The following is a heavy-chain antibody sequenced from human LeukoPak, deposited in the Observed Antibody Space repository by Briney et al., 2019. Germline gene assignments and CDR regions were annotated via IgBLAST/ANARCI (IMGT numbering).Heavy chain of an antibody. D-gene: IGHD5-18*01. J-gene: IGHJ4*02. CDR3: ARERGDVDTAMGY. CDR2: INAGNGNT. Sequence: ASVKVSCKASGYTFTSYAMHWVRQAPGQRLEWMGWINAGNGNTKYSQKFQGRVTITRDTSASTAYMELSSLRSEDTAVYYCARERGDVDTAMGYWGQGTLVTVSS. CDR1: GYTFTSYA. V-gene: IGHV1-3*01.